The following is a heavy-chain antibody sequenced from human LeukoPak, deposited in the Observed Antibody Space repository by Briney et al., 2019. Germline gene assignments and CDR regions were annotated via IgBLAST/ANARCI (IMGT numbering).Heavy chain of an antibody. CDR2: IGSRADNHAT. Sequence: GGSLRLSCAAYGFTFSNAWMSWVRQAPGKGLEWVGLIGSRADNHATLYGASMEGKFTISRDDSKNTAYLRMNSLKTEDTAVYYCTRHLDGIAAYDYWGQGSLVTVSS. CDR1: GFTFSNAW. V-gene: IGHV3-73*01. J-gene: IGHJ4*02. CDR3: TRHLDGIAAYDY. D-gene: IGHD6-13*01.